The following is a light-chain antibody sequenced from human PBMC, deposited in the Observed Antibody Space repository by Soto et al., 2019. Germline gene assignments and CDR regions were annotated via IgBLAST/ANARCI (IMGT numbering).Light chain of an antibody. J-gene: IGKJ1*01. Sequence: EVAMTPSPATLSVSPGERATLSCRASRSVSSNLAWYQQKLGQAPRLLIYGASTRAPGIPDRFSAGGSGTEFTLTISSLQSEDFAVYYCQQYYNWPRTFGQGTKVDIK. CDR1: RSVSSN. CDR3: QQYYNWPRT. V-gene: IGKV3-15*01. CDR2: GAS.